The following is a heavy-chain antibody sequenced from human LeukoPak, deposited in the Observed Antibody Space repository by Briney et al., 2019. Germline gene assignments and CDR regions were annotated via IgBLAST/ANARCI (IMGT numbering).Heavy chain of an antibody. Sequence: SETLSLTCAVYGGSLSGYYWSWIRQPPGKGLEWIGEINHSGSTNYNPSLKSRVTISVDTSKNQFSLKLSSVTAADTAVYYCARTLPSYCSSTSCYRLYYFDYWGQGTLVTVSS. CDR2: INHSGST. D-gene: IGHD2-2*01. CDR3: ARTLPSYCSSTSCYRLYYFDY. CDR1: GGSLSGYY. V-gene: IGHV4-34*01. J-gene: IGHJ4*02.